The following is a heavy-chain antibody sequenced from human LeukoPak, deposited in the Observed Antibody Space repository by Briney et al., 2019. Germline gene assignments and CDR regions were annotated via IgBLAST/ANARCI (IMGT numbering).Heavy chain of an antibody. CDR1: GGTFSSYA. V-gene: IGHV1-69*04. CDR3: ARGVDGGNSDWFDP. Sequence: ASVKVSCKASGGTFSSYAISWVRQAPGQGLEWMGRIIPILGIANYAQKFQGRVTITADKSTSTAYMELSRLRSEDTAVYYCARGVDGGNSDWFDPWGQGTLVTVSS. D-gene: IGHD4-23*01. J-gene: IGHJ5*02. CDR2: IIPILGIA.